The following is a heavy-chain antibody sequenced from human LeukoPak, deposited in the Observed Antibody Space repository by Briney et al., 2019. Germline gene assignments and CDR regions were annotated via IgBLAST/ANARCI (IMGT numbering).Heavy chain of an antibody. CDR3: ARGPDFWSGYVNY. D-gene: IGHD3-3*01. Sequence: SETLSLTCAVYGGSFSGYYWSWIRQPPGKGLEWIGEINHSGSTNYNPSLKSRVAISVDTSKNQLSLKLSSVTAADTAVYYCARGPDFWSGYVNYWGQGTLVTVSS. CDR2: INHSGST. V-gene: IGHV4-34*01. J-gene: IGHJ4*02. CDR1: GGSFSGYY.